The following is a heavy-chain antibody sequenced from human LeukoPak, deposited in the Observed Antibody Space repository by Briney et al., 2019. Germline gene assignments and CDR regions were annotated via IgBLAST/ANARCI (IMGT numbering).Heavy chain of an antibody. V-gene: IGHV3-74*01. Sequence: PGGSLRLSCAASGFTFSSYWMHWVRQAPGKGLVWVSRINSDGSSTRYADSVKGRFTISRDNAKNTLYLQMNSLRAEDTAVYYCARDLFGAYCGGACPTPDYWGQGTLVGVSS. CDR3: ARDLFGAYCGGACPTPDY. J-gene: IGHJ4*02. CDR1: GFTFSSYW. CDR2: INSDGSST. D-gene: IGHD2-21*01.